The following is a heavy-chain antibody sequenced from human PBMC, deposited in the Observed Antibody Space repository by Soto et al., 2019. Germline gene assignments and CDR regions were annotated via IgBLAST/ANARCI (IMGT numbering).Heavy chain of an antibody. D-gene: IGHD6-19*01. CDR2: INGNADNS. J-gene: IGHJ4*02. Sequence: EVQLAESGGGLVLTGGSLRLSCAASGFSFVSYWMHWVRQVPGEGLAWVSRINGNADNSDYADSVKGLFTISRDNAMNRLYLQMDSLRADDTGVYYCVRDFRGAVAGSEFDHWGQGTLVTVSS. V-gene: IGHV3-74*01. CDR3: VRDFRGAVAGSEFDH. CDR1: GFSFVSYW.